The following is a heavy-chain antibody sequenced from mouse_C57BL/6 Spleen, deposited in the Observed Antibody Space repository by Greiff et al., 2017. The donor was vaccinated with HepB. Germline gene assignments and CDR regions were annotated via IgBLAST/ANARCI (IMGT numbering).Heavy chain of an antibody. CDR3: ARGSWGFDY. CDR1: GYAFSSSW. CDR2: IYPGDGDT. D-gene: IGHD4-1*01. V-gene: IGHV1-82*01. J-gene: IGHJ2*01. Sequence: QVQLQQSGPELVKPGASVKISCKASGYAFSSSWMNWVKQRPGKGLEWIGRIYPGDGDTNYNGKFKGKATLTADKSSSTAYSQLSSLTSEDSAVYFCARGSWGFDYWGQGTTLTVSS.